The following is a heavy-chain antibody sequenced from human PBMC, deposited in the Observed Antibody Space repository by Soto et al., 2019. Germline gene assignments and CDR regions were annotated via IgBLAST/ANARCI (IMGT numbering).Heavy chain of an antibody. CDR2: INGDGSTT. CDR3: ARVFCTNGICSSFDY. Sequence: VQLVESGGGLVQPGGSLKLSCAASGITFAGYWMHWVRQTPGKGLVWVSRINGDGSTTFYADSVKGRFTISRDNAKSNMYLQMNSLRPEDTAVYYCARVFCTNGICSSFDYWGQGTLVTVSS. D-gene: IGHD2-8*01. CDR1: GITFAGYW. V-gene: IGHV3-74*01. J-gene: IGHJ4*02.